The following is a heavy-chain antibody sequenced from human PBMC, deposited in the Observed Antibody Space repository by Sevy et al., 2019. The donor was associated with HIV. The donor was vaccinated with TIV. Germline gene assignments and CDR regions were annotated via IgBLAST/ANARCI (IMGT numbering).Heavy chain of an antibody. D-gene: IGHD3-10*01. Sequence: GGSLRLSCAASGFTFSISDMNWVRQAPGKGLEWVSFISSRSSTIYYAASVKGRFTIARDKAKNSLYLQMNSLRDDDTAVYYCASGSNHKNFDYWGQGTLVTVSS. J-gene: IGHJ4*02. CDR3: ASGSNHKNFDY. CDR2: ISSRSSTI. CDR1: GFTFSISD. V-gene: IGHV3-48*02.